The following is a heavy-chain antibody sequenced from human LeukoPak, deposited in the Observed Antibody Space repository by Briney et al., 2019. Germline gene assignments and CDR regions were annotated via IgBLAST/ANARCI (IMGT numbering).Heavy chain of an antibody. J-gene: IGHJ4*02. CDR2: ISWNSGSI. CDR1: GFTFDDYA. CDR3: AKDRGYIVATILDY. D-gene: IGHD5-12*01. Sequence: QPGRSLRLSCAAYGFTFDDYAMHWVRQAPGKGMEWVPGISWNSGSIGYADSVKGRFTISRDNAKNSLYLQMNSLRAEDTALYYCAKDRGYIVATILDYWGQGTLVTVSS. V-gene: IGHV3-9*01.